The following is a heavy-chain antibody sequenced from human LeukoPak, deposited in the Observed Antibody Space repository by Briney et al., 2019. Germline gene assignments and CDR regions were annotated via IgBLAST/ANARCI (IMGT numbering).Heavy chain of an antibody. D-gene: IGHD6-13*01. CDR3: ARLFSSSWYRGAFDL. Sequence: KPSETLSLTCTVSGGSISSSSYYWGWIRQPPGKGLDWIGSIYYSGNTYYNPSLKSRVTISVDTSKNQFSLKLSSVTAADTAVYYCARLFSSSWYRGAFDLWGQGTMVTVSS. CDR2: IYYSGNT. J-gene: IGHJ3*01. V-gene: IGHV4-39*01. CDR1: GGSISSSSYY.